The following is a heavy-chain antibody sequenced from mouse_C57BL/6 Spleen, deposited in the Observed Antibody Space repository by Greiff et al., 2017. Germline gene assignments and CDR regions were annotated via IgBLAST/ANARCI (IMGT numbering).Heavy chain of an antibody. D-gene: IGHD1-1*01. J-gene: IGHJ4*01. Sequence: VQLQQSGPVLVKPGASVKMSCKAFGYTFTDYYMNWVKQSHGKSLEWIGVINPYNGGTSYNQKFKGKATLTVDKSSSTAYMELNSLTSEDSAVYYCAREGTTVVNAMDYWGQGTSVTVSS. CDR3: AREGTTVVNAMDY. CDR1: GYTFTDYY. CDR2: INPYNGGT. V-gene: IGHV1-19*01.